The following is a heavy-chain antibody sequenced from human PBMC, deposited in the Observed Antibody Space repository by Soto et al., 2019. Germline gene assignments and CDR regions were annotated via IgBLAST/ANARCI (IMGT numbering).Heavy chain of an antibody. CDR2: INHSGST. V-gene: IGHV4-34*01. CDR1: GGSFSGYY. J-gene: IGHJ3*02. D-gene: IGHD2-2*01. CDR3: ARGFFVPAARGVLAFDI. Sequence: PSETLSLTCAVYGGSFSGYYWSWIRQPPGKGLEWIGEINHSGSTNYNPSLKSRVTISVDTSKNQFSLKLSSVTAADTAVYYCARGFFVPAARGVLAFDIWGQGTMVTVSS.